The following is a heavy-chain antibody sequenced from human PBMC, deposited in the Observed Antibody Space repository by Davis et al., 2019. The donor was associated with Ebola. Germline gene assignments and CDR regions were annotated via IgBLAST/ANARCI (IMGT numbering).Heavy chain of an antibody. D-gene: IGHD6-13*01. Sequence: PGGSLRLSCAASGFTFSTYGIHWVRQAPGKGLEWVGVLHIGGPTHYADSVQGRFTISRDDSKNTLSLQMNSLTTEDTAVYYCTRDLKQPRPSYYYGKEGWGQGTTVTVSS. J-gene: IGHJ6*02. CDR2: LHIGGPT. CDR1: GFTFSTYG. V-gene: IGHV3-NL1*01. CDR3: TRDLKQPRPSYYYGKEG.